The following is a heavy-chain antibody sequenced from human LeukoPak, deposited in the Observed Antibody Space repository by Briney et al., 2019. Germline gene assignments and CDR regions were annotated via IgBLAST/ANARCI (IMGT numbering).Heavy chain of an antibody. CDR2: IYHSGST. V-gene: IGHV4-4*02. CDR3: AARSSSTSCFDY. D-gene: IGHD2-2*01. J-gene: IGHJ4*02. CDR1: GGSITSSNW. Sequence: SGTLSLTCAVSGGSITSSNWWSWVRQPPGQGLEWIGEIYHSGSTNYNPSLKSRVTISVDKSKNQFPLKLSSVTAADTAVYYCAARSSSTSCFDYWGQGTLVTVSS.